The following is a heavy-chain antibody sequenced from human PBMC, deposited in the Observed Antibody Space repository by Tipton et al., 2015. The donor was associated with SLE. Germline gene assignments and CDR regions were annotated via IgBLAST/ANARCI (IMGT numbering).Heavy chain of an antibody. D-gene: IGHD2-15*01. J-gene: IGHJ3*02. CDR2: INHSGST. Sequence: TLSLTCAVYGGSFSGYYWSWIRQPPGKGLEWIGEINHSGSTNYNPSLKSRVTISVDTSKNQFSLKLSSVTAADTAVYYCAGSRAVRDAFDIWGQGTMVTVSS. CDR3: AGSRAVRDAFDI. V-gene: IGHV4-34*01. CDR1: GGSFSGYY.